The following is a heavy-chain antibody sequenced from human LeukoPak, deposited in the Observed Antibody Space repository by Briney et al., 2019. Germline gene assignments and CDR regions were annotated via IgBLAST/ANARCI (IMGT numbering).Heavy chain of an antibody. CDR2: IIPIFGTA. CDR3: APLGYCSSTSCKSTSDAFDI. V-gene: IGHV1-69*01. D-gene: IGHD2-2*01. Sequence: GSSVKVSCKXSGGTFSSYAISWVRQAPGQGLERMGGIIPIFGTANYAQKFQGRVTITADESTSTAYMELSSLRSEDTAVYYCAPLGYCSSTSCKSTSDAFDIWGQGTMVTVSS. J-gene: IGHJ3*02. CDR1: GGTFSSYA.